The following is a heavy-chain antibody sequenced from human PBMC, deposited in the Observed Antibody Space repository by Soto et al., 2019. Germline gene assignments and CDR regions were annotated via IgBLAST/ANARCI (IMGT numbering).Heavy chain of an antibody. D-gene: IGHD3-10*01. J-gene: IGHJ4*02. Sequence: LSLTCAVSGVSISSTNWWSWVRQPPGKGLEWVGEIYHSGNINYNPSLRSRVTLSLDKSKNQFSLKLSSVTAADTAVYYCARARDYYGSGSYYIWGQGTLVTVSS. V-gene: IGHV4-4*02. CDR2: IYHSGNI. CDR3: ARARDYYGSGSYYI. CDR1: GVSISSTNW.